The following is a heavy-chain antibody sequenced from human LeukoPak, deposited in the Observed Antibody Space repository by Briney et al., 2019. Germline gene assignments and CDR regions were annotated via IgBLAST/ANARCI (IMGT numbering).Heavy chain of an antibody. CDR1: GFTFRSYS. CDR3: AKDNYYYYMDV. V-gene: IGHV3-48*01. J-gene: IGHJ6*03. CDR2: ISSRSSTI. Sequence: PGGSLRLSCAASGFTFRSYSMNWVRQAPGKGLEWVSFISSRSSTIYYADSVKGRFTISRDNAKNSLYLQMNSLRAEDTAVYYCAKDNYYYYMDVWGKGTTVTISS.